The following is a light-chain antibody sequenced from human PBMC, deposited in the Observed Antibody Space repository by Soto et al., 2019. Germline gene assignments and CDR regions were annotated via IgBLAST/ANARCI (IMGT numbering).Light chain of an antibody. J-gene: IGKJ2*01. V-gene: IGKV3D-20*01. CDR3: QQYGSSPFT. CDR1: QSVSSSY. CDR2: DAS. Sequence: EIVLTQSPATLSLSPGERATLSCGASQSVSSSYLAWYQQKPGLAPRLLIYDASSRATGIPDRFSGSGSGTHFPLTISRLEPEELAVYYGQQYGSSPFTFGQGTKLEIK.